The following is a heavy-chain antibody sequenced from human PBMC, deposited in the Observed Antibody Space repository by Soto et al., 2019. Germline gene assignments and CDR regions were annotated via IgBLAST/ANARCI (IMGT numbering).Heavy chain of an antibody. CDR1: GYTFISHG. CDR3: ARVSSAIVVVPDYGMDV. V-gene: IGHV1-18*04. CDR2: ISGKNGNT. D-gene: IGHD2-15*01. Sequence: QVQLVQSGVEVKKPGASVKVSCKASGYTFISHGISWVRQAPGQGLEWMGWISGKNGNTNYAQKLQGRVTLTTDTSTSTAYMELRSLSSDETSVYYCARVSSAIVVVPDYGMDVLGQVTTGTVSS. J-gene: IGHJ6*02.